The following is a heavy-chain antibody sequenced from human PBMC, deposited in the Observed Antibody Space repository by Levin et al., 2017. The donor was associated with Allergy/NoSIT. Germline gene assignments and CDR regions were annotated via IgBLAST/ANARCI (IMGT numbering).Heavy chain of an antibody. CDR1: GFTFSSYA. V-gene: IGHV3-30-3*01. CDR2: ISYDGSNK. D-gene: IGHD6-13*01. CDR3: ARDPAAGVIYYYYMDV. Sequence: GESLKISCAASGFTFSSYAMHWVRQAPGKGLEWVAVISYDGSNKYYADSVKGRFTISRDNSKNTLYLQMNSLRAEDTAVYYCARDPAAGVIYYYYMDVWGKGTTVTVSS. J-gene: IGHJ6*03.